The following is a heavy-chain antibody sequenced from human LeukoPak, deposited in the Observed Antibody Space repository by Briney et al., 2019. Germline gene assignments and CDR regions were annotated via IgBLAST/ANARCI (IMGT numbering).Heavy chain of an antibody. CDR2: IIPIFGTA. J-gene: IGHJ5*02. D-gene: IGHD6-19*01. Sequence: SVKVSCKASGYTFTGYYMHWVRQAPGQGLEWMGGIIPIFGTANYAQKFQGRVTITADKSTSTAYMELSSLRSEDTAVYYCARPVYSSGWEDWFDPWGQGTLVTVSS. CDR3: ARPVYSSGWEDWFDP. CDR1: GYTFTGYY. V-gene: IGHV1-69*06.